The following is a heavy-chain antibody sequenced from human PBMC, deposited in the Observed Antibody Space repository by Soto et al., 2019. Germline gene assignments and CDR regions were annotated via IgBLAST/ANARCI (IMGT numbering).Heavy chain of an antibody. CDR2: INHSGST. V-gene: IGHV4-34*01. CDR3: ARGFPLYYGDYDNWYFDR. CDR1: GGSFSGYY. D-gene: IGHD4-17*01. Sequence: QVQLQQWGAGLLKPSETLSLTCAVYGGSFSGYYWSWIRQPPGKGLEWIGEINHSGSTNYNPSLKSRVTISVDTSKNQFSLKLSSVTAADTAVYYCARGFPLYYGDYDNWYFDRWGRGTLVTVSS. J-gene: IGHJ2*01.